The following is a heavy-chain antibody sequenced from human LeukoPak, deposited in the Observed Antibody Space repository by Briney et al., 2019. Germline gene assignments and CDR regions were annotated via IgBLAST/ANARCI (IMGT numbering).Heavy chain of an antibody. J-gene: IGHJ6*03. CDR2: IKPKSGAT. D-gene: IGHD3-10*01. CDR3: ASGGSGGFYYMGV. V-gene: IGHV1-2*02. CDR1: GDTFNDYY. Sequence: GASVKASCTASGDTFNDYYIHSVRQAPGQGLEWMGWIKPKSGATKGAQGFQGRVTMTSDTSINTAYMELIRLTSDDAAVYYCASGGSGGFYYMGVWGRGTTVTVS.